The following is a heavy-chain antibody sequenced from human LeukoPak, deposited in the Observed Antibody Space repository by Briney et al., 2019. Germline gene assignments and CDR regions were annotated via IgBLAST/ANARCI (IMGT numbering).Heavy chain of an antibody. CDR2: ISAYNGNT. Sequence: ASVKVSCKASGYTFTSYGISWVRQAPGQGLEWMGWISAYNGNTNYAQKLQGRVTMTTDTSTSTAYMELRSLRSDDTAVHYWARVWGRGIAAAWTRFHPLGQGNLVPVSS. CDR3: ARVWGRGIAAAWTRFHP. D-gene: IGHD6-13*01. V-gene: IGHV1-18*01. CDR1: GYTFTSYG. J-gene: IGHJ5*02.